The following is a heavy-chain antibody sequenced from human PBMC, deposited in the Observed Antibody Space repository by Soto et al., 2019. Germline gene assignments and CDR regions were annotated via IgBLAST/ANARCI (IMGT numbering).Heavy chain of an antibody. CDR1: GGTFSSYA. CDR2: IIPIFGTA. Sequence: SVKVSCKASGGTFSSYAISWVRQAPGQGLEWMGGIIPIFGTANYTQKFQGRVTITADESTSTAYMELSSLRSEDTAVYYCARDLSVVRGVIPQNYYYYYGMDVWGQGTTVTVSS. V-gene: IGHV1-69*13. CDR3: ARDLSVVRGVIPQNYYYYYGMDV. J-gene: IGHJ6*02. D-gene: IGHD3-10*01.